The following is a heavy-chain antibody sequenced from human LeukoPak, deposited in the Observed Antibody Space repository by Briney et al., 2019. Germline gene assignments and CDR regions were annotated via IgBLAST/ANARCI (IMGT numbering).Heavy chain of an antibody. CDR1: GFTFSAYW. CDR2: IEHDGTTK. V-gene: IGHV3-7*03. CDR3: ARAAAAAGTDY. Sequence: PGGSLSLSCTVSGFTFSAYWMSWVRQAPGKGLERVANIEHDGTTKFYLDSVKGRFTISRDNAKNSLYLQMNSPRAEDTAVYYCARAAAAAGTDYWGQGTLVTVSS. J-gene: IGHJ4*02. D-gene: IGHD6-13*01.